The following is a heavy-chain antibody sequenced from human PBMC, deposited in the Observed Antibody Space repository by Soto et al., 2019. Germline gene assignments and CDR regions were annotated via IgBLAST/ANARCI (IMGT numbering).Heavy chain of an antibody. D-gene: IGHD1-1*01. J-gene: IGHJ3*02. CDR3: ARVERGTATTVVDAFDI. CDR1: GGFVSSGSYY. CDR2: MSHSGGT. Sequence: VQLQQWGAGLLKPSETLSLTCAVYGGFVSSGSYYWSWIRQPPGKGLEWIGEMSHSGGTHFNPSLKSRVTISVDTSKNQFSLKTSSVTAADTALYYCARVERGTATTVVDAFDIWGPGTMVTVSS. V-gene: IGHV4-34*01.